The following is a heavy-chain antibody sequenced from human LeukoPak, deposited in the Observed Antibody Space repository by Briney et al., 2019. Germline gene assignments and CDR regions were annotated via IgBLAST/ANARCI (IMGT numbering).Heavy chain of an antibody. Sequence: PGGSLRLSCAASGFTVSSNYMSWVRQAPGKGLEWVSVIYSGGSTYYADSVKGRFTISRDNAKNSLYLQMNSLRAEDTAVYYCARVYSDSSSWYAFDIWGQGTMVTVSS. D-gene: IGHD6-13*01. CDR2: IYSGGST. CDR1: GFTVSSNY. J-gene: IGHJ3*02. V-gene: IGHV3-66*01. CDR3: ARVYSDSSSWYAFDI.